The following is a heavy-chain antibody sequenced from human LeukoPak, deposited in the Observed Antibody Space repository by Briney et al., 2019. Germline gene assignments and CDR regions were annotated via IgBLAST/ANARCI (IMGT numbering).Heavy chain of an antibody. CDR1: GGSISSSSYY. D-gene: IGHD5-12*01. CDR3: ARLRRGYSGYDYGYYYYMDV. V-gene: IGHV4-39*01. Sequence: SETLSLTCTVSGGSISSSSYYWGWIRQPPGKGLEWIGSIYYSGSTYYNPSLKSRVTISVDTSKNQFSLKLSSVTAADTAAYYCARLRRGYSGYDYGYYYYMDVWGKGTTVTVSS. CDR2: IYYSGST. J-gene: IGHJ6*03.